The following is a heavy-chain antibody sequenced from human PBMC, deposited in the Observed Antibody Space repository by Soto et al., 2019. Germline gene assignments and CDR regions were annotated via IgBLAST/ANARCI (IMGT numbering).Heavy chain of an antibody. CDR3: AAERGSGWLPFDP. D-gene: IGHD6-19*01. V-gene: IGHV1-58*01. J-gene: IGHJ5*02. CDR2: IAVGSGNT. Sequence: ASVKVSCKASGFTFTSSAVQWVRQARGQRLEWIGWIAVGSGNTNYAQKFQERVTITRDMSTSTAYMGLSSLRSEDTAVYYCAAERGSGWLPFDPWGQGTLVTVSS. CDR1: GFTFTSSA.